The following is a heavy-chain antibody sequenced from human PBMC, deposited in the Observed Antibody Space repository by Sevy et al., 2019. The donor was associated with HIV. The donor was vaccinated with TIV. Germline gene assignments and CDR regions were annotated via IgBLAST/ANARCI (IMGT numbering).Heavy chain of an antibody. D-gene: IGHD3-10*01. CDR3: AKVRGSGRYDFDY. CDR2: ITGTGGDA. Sequence: GESLKISCTPSGFSFNSYALTWVRQAPGRGLEWVSSITGTGGDAYYADSVRGRFTISRDNFKNILYLQMDSLRVEDTAVYYCAKVRGSGRYDFDYWGQGTLVTVSS. CDR1: GFSFNSYA. V-gene: IGHV3-23*01. J-gene: IGHJ4*02.